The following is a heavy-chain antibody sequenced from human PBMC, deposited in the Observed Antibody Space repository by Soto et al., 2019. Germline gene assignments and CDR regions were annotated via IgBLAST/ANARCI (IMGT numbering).Heavy chain of an antibody. Sequence: EVQLVAYGGGLVQPGGSLRLSCVASGFSLSDHYMDWVRQAPGKGLEWLGRIRNEPYGYTTNYAASVKGRFTISRDDSKNSLFLQMDSLTAEDAAIYYCADVTWNRGYLPWGQGTLVTVSS. J-gene: IGHJ4*02. D-gene: IGHD5-12*01. CDR1: GFSLSDHY. V-gene: IGHV3-72*01. CDR2: IRNEPYGYTT. CDR3: ADVTWNRGYLP.